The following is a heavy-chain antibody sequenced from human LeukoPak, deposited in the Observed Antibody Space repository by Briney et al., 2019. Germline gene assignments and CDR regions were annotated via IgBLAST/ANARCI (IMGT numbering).Heavy chain of an antibody. V-gene: IGHV1-2*02. CDR1: GYTFTGYY. CDR3: ARDRGYSYGGGVELGP. Sequence: ASVKVSCKASGYTFTGYYMHWVRQAPGQGLEWMGWINPNSGGTNYAQKFQGRVTMTRDTSISTAYMELSRLRSDDTAVYYCARDRGYSYGGGVELGPWGQGTLVTVSS. CDR2: INPNSGGT. J-gene: IGHJ5*02. D-gene: IGHD5-18*01.